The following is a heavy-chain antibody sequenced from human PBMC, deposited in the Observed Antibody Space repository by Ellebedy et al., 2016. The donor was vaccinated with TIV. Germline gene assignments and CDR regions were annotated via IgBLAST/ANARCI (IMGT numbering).Heavy chain of an antibody. CDR1: RFTFSSYS. D-gene: IGHD4-17*01. CDR2: IRSSSSYI. Sequence: PGGSLRLSCAASRFTFSSYSMNWVRQAQGRGLEWVSSIRSSSSYIYYADSGQGRFTISRDNAKNSLYLQMNSLRAEDTAVYYCAKDKFFGDSRWEIDVWGQGTTVTVSS. J-gene: IGHJ6*02. V-gene: IGHV3-21*04. CDR3: AKDKFFGDSRWEIDV.